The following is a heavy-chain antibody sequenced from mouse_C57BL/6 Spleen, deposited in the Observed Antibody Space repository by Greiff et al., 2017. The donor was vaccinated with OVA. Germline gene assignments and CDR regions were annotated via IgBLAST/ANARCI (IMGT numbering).Heavy chain of an antibody. Sequence: EVQLQESGEGLVKPGGSLKLSCAASGFTFSSYAMSWVRQTPEKRLEWVAYISSGGDYIYYADTVKGRFTISRDNARNTLYLQMSSLKSEDTAMYYCTRNYGPYWYFDVWGTGTTVTVSS. CDR1: GFTFSSYA. J-gene: IGHJ1*03. CDR2: ISSGGDYI. D-gene: IGHD1-1*01. V-gene: IGHV5-9-1*02. CDR3: TRNYGPYWYFDV.